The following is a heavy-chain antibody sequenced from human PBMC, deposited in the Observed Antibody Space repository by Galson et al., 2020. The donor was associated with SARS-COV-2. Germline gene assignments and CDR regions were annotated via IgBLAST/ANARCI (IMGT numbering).Heavy chain of an antibody. Sequence: QLGESLKISCAASGFTFSSYAMHWVRQAPGKGLEWVAVISYDGSNKYYADSVKGRFTISRDNSKNTLYLQMNSLRAEDTAVYYCARGVGAHYFDYWGQGTLVTVSS. D-gene: IGHD1-26*01. CDR2: ISYDGSNK. V-gene: IGHV3-30*04. CDR3: ARGVGAHYFDY. CDR1: GFTFSSYA. J-gene: IGHJ4*02.